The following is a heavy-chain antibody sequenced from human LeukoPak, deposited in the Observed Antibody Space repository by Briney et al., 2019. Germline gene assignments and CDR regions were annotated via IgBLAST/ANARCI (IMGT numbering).Heavy chain of an antibody. CDR3: ARGTSLRYFDWLPSPTYYFDY. V-gene: IGHV3-7*01. Sequence: GGSLRLSCAASGFTFSSYWMSWVRQAPGKGLEWVANIKQDGSEKYYVDSVKGRFTISRDNAKNSLYLQMNSLKAEDTAVCYCARGTSLRYFDWLPSPTYYFDYWGQGTLVTVSS. CDR2: IKQDGSEK. CDR1: GFTFSSYW. D-gene: IGHD3-9*01. J-gene: IGHJ4*02.